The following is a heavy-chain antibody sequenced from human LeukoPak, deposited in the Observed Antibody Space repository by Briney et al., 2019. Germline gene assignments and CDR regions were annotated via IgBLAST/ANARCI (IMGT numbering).Heavy chain of an antibody. J-gene: IGHJ3*02. CDR3: AKTRDYDSSGPGAFDI. D-gene: IGHD3-22*01. V-gene: IGHV3-30*18. CDR2: ISYDGSNK. Sequence: GGSLRLSCAASGFTFSSYGMHWVRQAPGKGLEWVAVISYDGSNKYYADSVKGRFTISRDNSENTLYLQMNSLRAEDTAVYYCAKTRDYDSSGPGAFDIWGQGTMVTVSS. CDR1: GFTFSSYG.